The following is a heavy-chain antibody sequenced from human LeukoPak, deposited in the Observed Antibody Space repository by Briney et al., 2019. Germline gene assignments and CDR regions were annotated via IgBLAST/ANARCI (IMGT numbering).Heavy chain of an antibody. CDR2: IYYSGST. Sequence: SETLSLTCTVSGGSISSYYWSWIRQPPGKGLEWIGYIYYSGSTNYNPSLKSRVTISVDTSKNQFSLKLSSVTAADTAVYYCARDRVITFGRTGMDVWGKGTTVTVSS. V-gene: IGHV4-59*01. CDR1: GGSISSYY. D-gene: IGHD3-16*01. J-gene: IGHJ6*03. CDR3: ARDRVITFGRTGMDV.